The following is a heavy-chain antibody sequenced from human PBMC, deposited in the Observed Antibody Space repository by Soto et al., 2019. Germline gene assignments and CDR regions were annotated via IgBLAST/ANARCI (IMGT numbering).Heavy chain of an antibody. V-gene: IGHV1-3*01. CDR3: ARAQGGYSGSYRFDY. CDR2: INAGNGNT. CDR1: GYTFTSYA. J-gene: IGHJ4*02. Sequence: ASVKVSCKASGYTFTSYAMHWVRQAPGQRLEWMGWINAGNGNTKYSQKFQGRVSITRDTSASTAYMELSSLTSEDTAVYYCARAQGGYSGSYRFDYWGQGTRVTSPQ. D-gene: IGHD1-26*01.